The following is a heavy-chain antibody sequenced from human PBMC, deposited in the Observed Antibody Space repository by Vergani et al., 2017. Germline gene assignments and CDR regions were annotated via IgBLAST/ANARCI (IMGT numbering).Heavy chain of an antibody. CDR2: ISYDGSNK. CDR3: ARDPLGYCSSTSCYTLSGYDKSAFDI. J-gene: IGHJ3*02. D-gene: IGHD2-2*02. V-gene: IGHV3-30*03. Sequence: VQLVESGGGLVQPGRSLRLSCAASGFTFSSYGMHWVRQAPGKGLEWVAVISYDGSNKYYADSVKGRFTISRDNSKNTLYLQMNSLRAEDTAVYYCARDPLGYCSSTSCYTLSGYDKSAFDIWGQGTMVTVSS. CDR1: GFTFSSYG.